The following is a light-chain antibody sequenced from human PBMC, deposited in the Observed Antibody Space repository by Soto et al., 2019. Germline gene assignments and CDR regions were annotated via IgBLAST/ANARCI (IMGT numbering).Light chain of an antibody. J-gene: IGKJ4*01. CDR2: DTF. V-gene: IGKV3-15*01. CDR1: QGVGNN. Sequence: EIVMTQSPATLSVSPGGRATLSCRASQGVGNNLAWYQQKPGLAPRLLIFDTFTRATGVPARFSGSGSGTEFTLTISSLQSEDCAIYYCQQYNSWPPALTFGGGTKVEIK. CDR3: QQYNSWPPALT.